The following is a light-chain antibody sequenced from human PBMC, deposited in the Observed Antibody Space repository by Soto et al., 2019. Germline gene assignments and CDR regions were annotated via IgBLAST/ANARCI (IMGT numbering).Light chain of an antibody. CDR3: LQDNNYPLT. V-gene: IGKV1-6*01. J-gene: IGKJ4*01. CDR2: AAS. Sequence: AIPLTQSPSSLSASVGDTVTITCRASQGIGNDLGWYQQKSGKAPKLLIYAASNLQSAVPSRFSGSGSGTDFTLTISGLQPEDVETYYCLQDNNYPLTFGGGTKVEI. CDR1: QGIGND.